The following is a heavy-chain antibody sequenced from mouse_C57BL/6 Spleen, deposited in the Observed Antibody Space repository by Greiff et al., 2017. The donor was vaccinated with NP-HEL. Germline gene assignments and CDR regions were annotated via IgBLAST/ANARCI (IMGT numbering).Heavy chain of an antibody. CDR2: ISGGGGNT. D-gene: IGHD1-1*01. CDR1: GFTFSSYT. CDR3: ARLYYGSSYGYFDV. V-gene: IGHV5-9*01. J-gene: IGHJ1*03. Sequence: DVKLQESGGGLVKPGGSLKLSCAASGFTFSSYTMSWVRQTPEKRLEWVATISGGGGNTYYPDSVKGRFTISRDNAKNTLYLQMSSLRSEDTALYYCARLYYGSSYGYFDVWGTGTTVTVSS.